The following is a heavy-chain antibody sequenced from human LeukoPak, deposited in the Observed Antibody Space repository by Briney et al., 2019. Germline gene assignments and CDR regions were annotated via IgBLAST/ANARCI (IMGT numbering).Heavy chain of an antibody. V-gene: IGHV3-11*04. D-gene: IGHD2-2*02. CDR2: ISDRGHNT. CDR3: ARVGVVPAAIFDY. Sequence: GGPLRLSCAASGFSFSDYYMSWIRQAPGKGLEWVSYISDRGHNTYYADSVKGRFTISSDNAKNSLYLQMNSLRAEDTAVYYCARVGVVPAAIFDYWGQGTLVSVSS. J-gene: IGHJ4*02. CDR1: GFSFSDYY.